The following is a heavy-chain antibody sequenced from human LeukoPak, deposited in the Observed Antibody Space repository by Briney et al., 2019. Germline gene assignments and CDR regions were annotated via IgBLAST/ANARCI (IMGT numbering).Heavy chain of an antibody. CDR3: ARVLWFGGIYYFDY. CDR1: GFSCRSFW. V-gene: IGHV3-7*04. Sequence: GVSLRLSCSASGFSCRSFWMSWVRQAPGKGLEWVASIKEDGSDKYYVESVKGRFTISRENARNSLYLQMNSLRAEDTAVYYCARVLWFGGIYYFDYWGQGTLVTVSS. J-gene: IGHJ4*02. D-gene: IGHD3-10*01. CDR2: IKEDGSDK.